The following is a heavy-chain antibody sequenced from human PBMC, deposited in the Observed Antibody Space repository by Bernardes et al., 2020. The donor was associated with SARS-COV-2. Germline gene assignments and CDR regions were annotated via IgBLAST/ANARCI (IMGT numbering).Heavy chain of an antibody. J-gene: IGHJ4*02. V-gene: IGHV3-23*01. Sequence: GSLRLSCAASGFTFTKYDMSWVRQAPGKGLEWVSGISGSGYTTYYADSVKGRFTISRDNSKNTLFLQMDSLRAEDTAVYYCAKDDDRPLFGAPGFDSWGQGTLVTVSS. CDR2: ISGSGYTT. CDR1: GFTFTKYD. D-gene: IGHD3-3*01. CDR3: AKDDDRPLFGAPGFDS.